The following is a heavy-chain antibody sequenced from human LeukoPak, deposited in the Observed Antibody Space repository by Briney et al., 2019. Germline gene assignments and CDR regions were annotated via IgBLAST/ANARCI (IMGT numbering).Heavy chain of an antibody. CDR2: INHSGST. J-gene: IGHJ4*02. CDR1: GGSFSGYY. D-gene: IGHD3-10*01. CDR3: ARTKGRVRGVMSYFDY. Sequence: SETLSLTCAVYGGSFSGYYWSWIRQPPGKGLEWIGEINHSGSTNYNPSLKSRVTISVDTSKNQFSLKLSSVTAADTAVYYCARTKGRVRGVMSYFDYWGQGTLVTVPS. V-gene: IGHV4-34*01.